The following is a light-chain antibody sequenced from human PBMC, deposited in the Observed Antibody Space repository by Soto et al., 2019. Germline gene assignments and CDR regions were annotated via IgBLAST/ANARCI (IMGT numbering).Light chain of an antibody. J-gene: IGKJ3*01. V-gene: IGKV3-20*01. CDR1: QSVSSNN. CDR3: QQYGRSPFT. CDR2: GAS. Sequence: EIVLTQSPGTLSLSPGERATLSCRASQSVSSNNLAWYQQRPGQAPRVVIYGASTRATGIPERFSGSGSGTDFAVTMGGLEPEDFGVYYCQQYGRSPFTFRRGTKVDIK.